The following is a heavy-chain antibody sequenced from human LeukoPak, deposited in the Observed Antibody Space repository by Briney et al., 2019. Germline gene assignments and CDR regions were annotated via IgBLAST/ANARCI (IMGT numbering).Heavy chain of an antibody. D-gene: IGHD6-25*01. J-gene: IGHJ4*02. Sequence: GGSLRLSCAASGFTVSSNYMSWVRQAPGKGLVWVSRINSDGSSTTYADSVKGRFTISRDNAKNTLYLQMNSLRAEDTAVYYCARDPAPQRHWGQGTLVTVSS. V-gene: IGHV3-74*01. CDR2: INSDGSST. CDR3: ARDPAPQRH. CDR1: GFTVSSNY.